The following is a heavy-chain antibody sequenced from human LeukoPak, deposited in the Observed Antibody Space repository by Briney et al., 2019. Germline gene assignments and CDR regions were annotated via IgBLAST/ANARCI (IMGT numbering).Heavy chain of an antibody. CDR2: INHSGST. J-gene: IGHJ4*02. D-gene: IGHD5-18*01. V-gene: IGHV4-34*01. CDR3: ARGRVDTAMVTPLYYFDY. CDR1: GGSFSGYY. Sequence: SETLSLTCAVYGGSFSGYYLSWIRQPPGKGLEWIGEINHSGSTNYNPSLKSRVTISVDTSKNQFSLKLSSVTAADTAVYYCARGRVDTAMVTPLYYFDYWGQGTLVTVSS.